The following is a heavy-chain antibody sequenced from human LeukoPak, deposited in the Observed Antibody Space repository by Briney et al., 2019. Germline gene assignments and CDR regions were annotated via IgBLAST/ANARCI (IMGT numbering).Heavy chain of an antibody. CDR2: IYYSGST. CDR1: GGSISSYY. J-gene: IGHJ3*02. Sequence: SETLSLTCTVSGGSISSYYWSWIRQPPGKGLEWIGYIYYSGSTNYNPSLKSRVTISVDTSKNQFSLKLSSATAADTAVYYCAREEDTLDAFDIWGQGTMVTVSS. V-gene: IGHV4-59*01. D-gene: IGHD2-15*01. CDR3: AREEDTLDAFDI.